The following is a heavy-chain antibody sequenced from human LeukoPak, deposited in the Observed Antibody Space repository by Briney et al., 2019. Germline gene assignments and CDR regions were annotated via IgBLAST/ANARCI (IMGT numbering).Heavy chain of an antibody. CDR2: TSGSGGST. Sequence: GGSLRLSCAASGFTFSSYAMGWVRQAPGKGLEWVSATSGSGGSTYYADSVKGRFTISRDNSKNTLYLQMNSLRAEDTAVYYCAKSVPSGGSCYDYWGQGTLVTVSS. V-gene: IGHV3-23*01. CDR1: GFTFSSYA. CDR3: AKSVPSGGSCYDY. J-gene: IGHJ4*02. D-gene: IGHD2-15*01.